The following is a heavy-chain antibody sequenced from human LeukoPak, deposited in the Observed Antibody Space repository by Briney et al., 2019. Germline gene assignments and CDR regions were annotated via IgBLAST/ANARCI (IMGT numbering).Heavy chain of an antibody. Sequence: KTSETLSLTCSVSGYSISSGYYWGCIRQPPGKGLEWIGSIYHSGGTYCNPSLKSRVSISVDTSKNQFSLRLSSVTAADTAVYYCARTLTPLRTGFDYWGQGTLVTVSS. J-gene: IGHJ4*02. D-gene: IGHD4-11*01. CDR1: GYSISSGYY. CDR3: ARTLTPLRTGFDY. CDR2: IYHSGGT. V-gene: IGHV4-38-2*01.